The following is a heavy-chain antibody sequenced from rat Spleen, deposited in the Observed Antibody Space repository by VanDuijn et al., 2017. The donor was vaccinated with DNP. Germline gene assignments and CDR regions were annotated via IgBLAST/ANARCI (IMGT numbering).Heavy chain of an antibody. CDR2: ISPSGSRP. CDR3: TRGVYYGSSWAFDY. J-gene: IGHJ2*01. D-gene: IGHD1-6*01. Sequence: EVQLVESGGGLVQPGRSLRLSCAASGFTFSDYYMAWVRQAPKQGMAWVAAISPSGSRPYSPDSVKGRFTISRDTTNSSLYLQMNSLKSEDTATYYCTRGVYYGSSWAFDYWGHGVMVTVSS. V-gene: IGHV5-20*01. CDR1: GFTFSDYY.